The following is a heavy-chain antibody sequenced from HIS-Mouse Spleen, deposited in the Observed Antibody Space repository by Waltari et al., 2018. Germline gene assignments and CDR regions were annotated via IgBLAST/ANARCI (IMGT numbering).Heavy chain of an antibody. CDR2: IYYRAST. D-gene: IGHD6-13*01. Sequence: QLQLQASRPGLVKPSETLSITCTVSVGSISSSSYYWGWIRHPPGKGLEWIGSIYYRASTYYNPSLKSRVTISVDTSKNQFSLKLSSVTAADTAVYYCAREIPYSSSWYDWYFDLWGRGTLVTVSS. CDR3: AREIPYSSSWYDWYFDL. V-gene: IGHV4-39*07. CDR1: VGSISSSSYY. J-gene: IGHJ2*01.